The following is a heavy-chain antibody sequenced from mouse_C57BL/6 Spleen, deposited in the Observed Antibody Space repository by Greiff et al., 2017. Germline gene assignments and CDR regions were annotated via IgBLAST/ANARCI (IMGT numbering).Heavy chain of an antibody. V-gene: IGHV7-3*01. Sequence: EVKVVESGGGLVQPGGSLSLSCAASGFTFTDYYMSWVRQPPGKALEWLGFIRNKANGYTTEYNASVKGRFTISRDNSQSILYLQMNALRAEDSATYYCARYTSGTGNFDYWGQGTTLTVAS. J-gene: IGHJ2*01. D-gene: IGHD4-1*01. CDR2: IRNKANGYTT. CDR3: ARYTSGTGNFDY. CDR1: GFTFTDYY.